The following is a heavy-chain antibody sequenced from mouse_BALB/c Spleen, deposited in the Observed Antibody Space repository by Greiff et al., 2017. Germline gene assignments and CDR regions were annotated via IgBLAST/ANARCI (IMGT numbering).Heavy chain of an antibody. Sequence: VQLQQSGAELVRPGSSVKISCKASGYAFSSYWMNWVKQRPGQGLEWIGQIYPGDGDTNYNGKFKGKATLTADKSSSTAYMQLSSLTSEDSAVYFCARKGLRPMDYWGQGTSVTVSS. CDR1: GYAFSSYW. J-gene: IGHJ4*01. CDR2: IYPGDGDT. D-gene: IGHD1-2*01. V-gene: IGHV1-80*01. CDR3: ARKGLRPMDY.